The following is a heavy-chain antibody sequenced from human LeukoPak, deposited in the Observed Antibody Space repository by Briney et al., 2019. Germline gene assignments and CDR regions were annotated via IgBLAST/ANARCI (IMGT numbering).Heavy chain of an antibody. D-gene: IGHD6-13*01. CDR3: ARVEYSSSWYEDY. Sequence: QTGGSLRLSCAASGFTFSSYAMHWVRQAPGRGLEWVAVISYDGSNKYYADSVKGRFTISRDNSKNTLYLQMNSLRAEDTAVYYCARVEYSSSWYEDYWGQGTLVTVSS. CDR2: ISYDGSNK. J-gene: IGHJ4*02. V-gene: IGHV3-30-3*01. CDR1: GFTFSSYA.